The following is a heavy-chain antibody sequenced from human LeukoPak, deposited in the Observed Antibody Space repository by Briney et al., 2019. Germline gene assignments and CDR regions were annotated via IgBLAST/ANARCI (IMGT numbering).Heavy chain of an antibody. CDR3: ARGRSSGWYGY. D-gene: IGHD6-19*01. J-gene: IGHJ4*02. Sequence: PPETLSLTCAVYGGSFSGYYWSWIRQPPGKGLEWIGEINHSGSTNYNPSLKSRVTISVDTSKSQFSLKLSSVTAADTAVYYCARGRSSGWYGYWGQGTLVTVSS. V-gene: IGHV4-34*01. CDR2: INHSGST. CDR1: GGSFSGYY.